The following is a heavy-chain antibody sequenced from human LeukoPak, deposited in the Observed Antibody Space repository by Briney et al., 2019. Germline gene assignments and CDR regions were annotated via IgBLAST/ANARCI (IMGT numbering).Heavy chain of an antibody. Sequence: GGSLRLSCAASGFTFSSYGMHWVRQAPGKGLEWVAVISYDGSNKYYADSVKGRFTISRDNSKNTLYLQMNSLRAEDTAVYYCAKDLWFGELLVGFDYWGQGTLVTVSS. CDR3: AKDLWFGELLVGFDY. D-gene: IGHD3-10*01. CDR1: GFTFSSYG. V-gene: IGHV3-30*18. J-gene: IGHJ4*02. CDR2: ISYDGSNK.